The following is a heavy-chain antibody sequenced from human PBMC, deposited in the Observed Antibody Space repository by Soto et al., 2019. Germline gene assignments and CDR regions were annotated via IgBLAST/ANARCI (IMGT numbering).Heavy chain of an antibody. D-gene: IGHD3-10*01. J-gene: IGHJ6*02. CDR1: GYTFTSYA. CDR2: INAGNGNT. Sequence: QVQLVQSGAEEKKPGASVKVSCKASGYTFTSYAMHWVRQAPGQRLEWMGWINAGNGNTKYSQKFQGRVTITRDTTGSTAYMELSSRRSEDTAVYYCTRVYYYGSSYGMDVWGQGTTVTVSS. V-gene: IGHV1-3*05. CDR3: TRVYYYGSSYGMDV.